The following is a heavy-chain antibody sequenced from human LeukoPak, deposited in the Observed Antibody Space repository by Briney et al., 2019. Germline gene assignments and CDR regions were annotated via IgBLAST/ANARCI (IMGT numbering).Heavy chain of an antibody. V-gene: IGHV4-61*08. Sequence: SETLSLTCTVSGASVNSGGSYWSWIRLPPGKGLEWIGNIYNSGSTNYNPSLKSRVTISVDTSKNQLSLRVTPVTAADTAVYYCARRGGAGRSFDYWGQGTLVTVSS. CDR1: GASVNSGGSY. J-gene: IGHJ4*02. CDR2: IYNSGST. CDR3: ARRGGAGRSFDY. D-gene: IGHD2-21*01.